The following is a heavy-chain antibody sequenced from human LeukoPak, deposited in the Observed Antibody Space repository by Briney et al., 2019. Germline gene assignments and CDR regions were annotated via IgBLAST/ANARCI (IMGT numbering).Heavy chain of an antibody. Sequence: GGSLRLSCTASGFTFSTQYMAWVRQAPGKGLEWVANIKEDGSIKNYVDSVKGRFTISRDNAKNSLYLEMNSLRAEYTALYYCVRDSTIEENNRWYDGLDIWGQGTMVTVSS. D-gene: IGHD2-15*01. J-gene: IGHJ3*02. V-gene: IGHV3-7*03. CDR1: GFTFSTQY. CDR2: IKEDGSIK. CDR3: VRDSTIEENNRWYDGLDI.